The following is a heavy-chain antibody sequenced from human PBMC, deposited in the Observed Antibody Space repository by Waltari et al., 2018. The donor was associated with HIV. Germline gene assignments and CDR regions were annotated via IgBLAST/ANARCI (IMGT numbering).Heavy chain of an antibody. CDR1: GASISGSNFY. J-gene: IGHJ1*01. D-gene: IGHD3-10*01. Sequence: QVHLQESGPGLLKPAETLSLSCKVSGASISGSNFYWGWIRPPPGKTLEWLGGLHFSGDTFSNPTRKTLLNISVDASANQVSLTVESVTAADTANYFCVRLGSGIYFPTRIDFWGRGTLVIVSS. CDR3: VRLGSGIYFPTRIDF. V-gene: IGHV4-39*01. CDR2: LHFSGDT.